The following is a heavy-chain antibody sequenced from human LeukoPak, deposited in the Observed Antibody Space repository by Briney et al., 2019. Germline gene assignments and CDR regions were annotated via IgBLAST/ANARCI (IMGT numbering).Heavy chain of an antibody. D-gene: IGHD5-12*01. J-gene: IGHJ4*02. CDR2: IIPIFGTA. Sequence: ASVKVYCKASGGTFSSYAISWVRQAPGQGLEWMGGIIPIFGTAIYAQKFQGRVTITADESTSTAYMELNSLRSEDTAVYYCASSGLGPGFDYWGQGTLVTVSS. V-gene: IGHV1-69*13. CDR1: GGTFSSYA. CDR3: ASSGLGPGFDY.